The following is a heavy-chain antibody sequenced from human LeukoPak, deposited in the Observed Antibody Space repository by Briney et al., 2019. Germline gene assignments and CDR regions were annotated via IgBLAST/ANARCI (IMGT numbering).Heavy chain of an antibody. Sequence: PGGSLRLSCAASGFTFSSYSMNWVRQAPGKGLEWVSAISGSGGSTYYADSVKGRFTISRDNSKNTLYLQMNSLRAEDTAVYYCAKDADFDWLFVGDYWGQGTLVTVSS. CDR3: AKDADFDWLFVGDY. CDR2: ISGSGGST. V-gene: IGHV3-23*01. CDR1: GFTFSSYS. J-gene: IGHJ4*02. D-gene: IGHD3-9*01.